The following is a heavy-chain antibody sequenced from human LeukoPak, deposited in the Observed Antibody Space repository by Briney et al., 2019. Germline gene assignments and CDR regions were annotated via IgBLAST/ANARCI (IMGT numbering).Heavy chain of an antibody. V-gene: IGHV3-23*01. CDR2: ISGSGGST. CDR3: ARSTRLPYYYYYMDV. D-gene: IGHD5-18*01. J-gene: IGHJ6*03. Sequence: PGGSLRLSCAASGFTFSSYAMSWVRQAPGKGLEWVSAISGSGGSTYYADSVKGRFTISRDNSKNTLYLQMNSLRAEDTAVYYCARSTRLPYYYYYMDVWGKGTTVTVSS. CDR1: GFTFSSYA.